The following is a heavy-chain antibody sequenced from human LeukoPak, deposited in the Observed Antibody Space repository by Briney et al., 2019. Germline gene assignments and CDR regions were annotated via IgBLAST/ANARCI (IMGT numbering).Heavy chain of an antibody. CDR2: ISWNSGSI. CDR1: GFTFDDYA. V-gene: IGHV3-9*01. J-gene: IGHJ4*02. CDR3: AKGLVGDAYYFDY. Sequence: PGGSLRLSCAASGFTFDDYAMHWVRQVPGKGLEWVSGISWNSGSIGYADSVKGRFTISRDNAKNSLYLQMNSLRAEDTALYYCAKGLVGDAYYFDYWGQGTLVTVSS. D-gene: IGHD1-26*01.